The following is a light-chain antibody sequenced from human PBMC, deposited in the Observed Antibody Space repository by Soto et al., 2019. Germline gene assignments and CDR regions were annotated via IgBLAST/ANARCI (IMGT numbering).Light chain of an antibody. CDR2: GAS. CDR3: QQYDVWPALT. Sequence: EKALTQSPVTLSLSPGERATLSCRASQTVGINLAWYQQRPGQAPRILIYGASTRASGVPDRFSGSGSGTEFSLTISSLQSEDSAIYYCQQYDVWPALTFGGGTKVDIK. V-gene: IGKV3-15*01. J-gene: IGKJ4*01. CDR1: QTVGIN.